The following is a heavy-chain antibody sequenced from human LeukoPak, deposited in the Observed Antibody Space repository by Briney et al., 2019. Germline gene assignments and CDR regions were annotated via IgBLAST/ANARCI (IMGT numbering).Heavy chain of an antibody. CDR3: TALDTTAVFDY. CDR1: GFTFSGSA. J-gene: IGHJ4*02. D-gene: IGHD4-11*01. Sequence: GGSLRLSCAASGFTFSGSAMHWGRQASGKGLEWVGRIRSKANSYATAYAASVKGRFTISRDDSKNTAYLQMNSLKTEDTAVYYCTALDTTAVFDYWGQGTLVTVSS. CDR2: IRSKANSYAT. V-gene: IGHV3-73*01.